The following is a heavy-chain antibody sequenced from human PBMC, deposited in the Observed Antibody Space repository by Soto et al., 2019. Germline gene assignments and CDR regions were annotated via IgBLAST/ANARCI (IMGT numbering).Heavy chain of an antibody. V-gene: IGHV5-51*01. CDR2: IYPGDSDT. CDR3: ACNIAAAGTPDVFDI. J-gene: IGHJ3*02. Sequence: GESLKISCKGSGYSFTSYWIGWVRQMPGKGLEWMGIIYPGDSDTRYSPSFQGQVTISADKSISTAYLQWSSLKASDTAMYYCACNIAAAGTPDVFDIWGQGTMVTVSS. D-gene: IGHD6-13*01. CDR1: GYSFTSYW.